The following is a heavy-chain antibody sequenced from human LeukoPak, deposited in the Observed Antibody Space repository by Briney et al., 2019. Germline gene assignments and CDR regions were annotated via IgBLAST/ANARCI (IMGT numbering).Heavy chain of an antibody. D-gene: IGHD3-22*01. J-gene: IGHJ4*02. Sequence: ASVKVSCKASGGTFSSCAISWVRQAPGQGLEWMGGIIPIFGTANYAQKFQGRVTITADESTSTAYMELSSLRSEDTAVYYCAGAPTYYYDSSGYYLYWGQGTLVTVSS. CDR1: GGTFSSCA. V-gene: IGHV1-69*01. CDR2: IIPIFGTA. CDR3: AGAPTYYYDSSGYYLY.